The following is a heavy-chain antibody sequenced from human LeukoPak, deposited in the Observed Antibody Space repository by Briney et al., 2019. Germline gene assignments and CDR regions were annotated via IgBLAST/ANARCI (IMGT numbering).Heavy chain of an antibody. V-gene: IGHV3-23*01. CDR2: ISGSGGST. Sequence: PGGSLRLSCAASGFTFSSYAMTWVRQAPGKGLEWVSAISGSGGSTYYADSVKGRFTISRDNSKNTLYLQMNSLRAEDTAVYYCAKGFRYCSGGSCPFDYWGQGTLVTVSS. CDR3: AKGFRYCSGGSCPFDY. CDR1: GFTFSSYA. D-gene: IGHD2-15*01. J-gene: IGHJ4*02.